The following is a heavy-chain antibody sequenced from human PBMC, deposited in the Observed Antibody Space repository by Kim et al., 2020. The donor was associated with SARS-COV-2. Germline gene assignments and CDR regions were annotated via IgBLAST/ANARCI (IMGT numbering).Heavy chain of an antibody. D-gene: IGHD3-16*02. J-gene: IGHJ4*02. CDR3: ARDLSVILIDY. V-gene: IGHV3-30*04. Sequence: GGSLRLSCAASGFTFSSYAMHWVRQAPGKGLEWVAVISYDGSNKYYADSVKGRFTISRDNSKNTLYLQMNSLRAEDTAVYYCARDLSVILIDYWGQGTLVTVSS. CDR1: GFTFSSYA. CDR2: ISYDGSNK.